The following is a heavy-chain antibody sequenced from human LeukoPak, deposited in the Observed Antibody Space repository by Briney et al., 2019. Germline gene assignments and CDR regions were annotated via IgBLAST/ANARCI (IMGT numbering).Heavy chain of an antibody. Sequence: GESLRISCKGSGYSFTSYWISWVRQMPGKGLEWMGRIDPSDSYTNYSPSFQGHVIISADKSISTAYLQWSSLKASDTAMYYCARVDSSGYYYVGVDYWGQGTLVTVSS. CDR1: GYSFTSYW. CDR3: ARVDSSGYYYVGVDY. CDR2: IDPSDSYT. J-gene: IGHJ4*02. D-gene: IGHD3-22*01. V-gene: IGHV5-10-1*01.